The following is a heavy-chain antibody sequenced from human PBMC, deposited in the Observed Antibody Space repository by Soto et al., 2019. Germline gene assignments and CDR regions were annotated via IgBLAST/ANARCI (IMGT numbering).Heavy chain of an antibody. D-gene: IGHD2-15*01. CDR3: ATHSSIGRQGPNGMDV. J-gene: IGHJ6*02. CDR2: IIPIFGTA. Sequence: QVQLVQSGAEVKKPGSSVKVSCKASGGTFSSYAISWVRQAPGQGLEWMGGIIPIFGTANYALKFQGRVTITADESTSTAYMELSSLRSEDTAVYYCATHSSIGRQGPNGMDVWGQGTTVTVSS. V-gene: IGHV1-69*01. CDR1: GGTFSSYA.